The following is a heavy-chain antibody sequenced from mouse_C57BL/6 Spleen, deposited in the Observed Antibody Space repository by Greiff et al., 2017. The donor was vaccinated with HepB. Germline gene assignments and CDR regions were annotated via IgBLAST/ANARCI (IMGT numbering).Heavy chain of an antibody. D-gene: IGHD2-1*01. CDR2: IDPSDSYT. CDR3: ARRYGNYYWYFDV. J-gene: IGHJ1*03. Sequence: QVQLQQSGAELVKPGASVKLSCKASGYTFTSYWMQWVKQRPGQGLEWIGEIDPSDSYTNYNQKFKGKATLTVDTSSSTAYMQLSSLTSEDSAVYYCARRYGNYYWYFDVWGTGTTVTVSS. CDR1: GYTFTSYW. V-gene: IGHV1-50*01.